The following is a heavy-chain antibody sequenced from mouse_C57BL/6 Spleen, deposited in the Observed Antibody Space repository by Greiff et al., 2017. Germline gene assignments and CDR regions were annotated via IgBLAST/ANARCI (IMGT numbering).Heavy chain of an antibody. D-gene: IGHD2-4*01. V-gene: IGHV1-54*01. CDR1: GYAFTNYL. CDR2: INPGSGGT. J-gene: IGHJ4*01. CDR3: ARFDDCDASYAMDY. Sequence: VQLQQSGAELVRPGTSVKVSCKASGYAFTNYLIEWVKQRPGQGLEWIGVINPGSGGTNYNEKFKGKATLTADKSSSTAYMQLSSLTSEYSAVYFCARFDDCDASYAMDYWGQGTSVTVSS.